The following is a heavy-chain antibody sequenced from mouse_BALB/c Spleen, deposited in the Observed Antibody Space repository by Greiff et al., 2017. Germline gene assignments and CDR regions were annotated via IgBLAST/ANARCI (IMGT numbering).Heavy chain of an antibody. Sequence: EVHLVESGGGLVQPGGSLKLSCAASGFTFSSYGMSWVRQTPDKRLELVATINSNGGSTYYPDSVKGRFTISRDNAKNTLYLQMSSLKSEDTAMYYCARDKYGNLEYWGQGTTLTVSS. V-gene: IGHV5-6-3*01. CDR3: ARDKYGNLEY. J-gene: IGHJ2*01. CDR2: INSNGGST. D-gene: IGHD2-10*02. CDR1: GFTFSSYG.